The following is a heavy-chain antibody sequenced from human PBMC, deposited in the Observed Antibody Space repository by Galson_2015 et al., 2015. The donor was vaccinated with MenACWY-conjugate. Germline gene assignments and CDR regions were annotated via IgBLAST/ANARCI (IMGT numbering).Heavy chain of an antibody. CDR2: INPGGSST. J-gene: IGHJ4*02. V-gene: IGHV3-74*01. Sequence: SLRLSCAASGFIFNTYWMHWVRQAPGKGLVWVSRINPGGSSTTYADSVKDRFTIYRDNAKNTLYLQMNSLRPEDTAVFYCAKSRGASFYFDSWGQGTLVTVSS. D-gene: IGHD1-26*01. CDR1: GFIFNTYW. CDR3: AKSRGASFYFDS.